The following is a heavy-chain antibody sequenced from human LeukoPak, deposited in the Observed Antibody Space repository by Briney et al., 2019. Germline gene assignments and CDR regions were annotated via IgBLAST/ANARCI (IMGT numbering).Heavy chain of an antibody. CDR3: ARDQGGNYDGFSWFDP. D-gene: IGHD1-7*01. Sequence: SETLSLTCTVSGGSISSSSYYWGWIRQPPGKGLEWIGSIYYSGSTYYNPSLKSRVTISVDTSKNQFSLKLSSVTAADTAVYYCARDQGGNYDGFSWFDPWGQGTLVTVSS. J-gene: IGHJ5*02. CDR1: GGSISSSSYY. CDR2: IYYSGST. V-gene: IGHV4-39*07.